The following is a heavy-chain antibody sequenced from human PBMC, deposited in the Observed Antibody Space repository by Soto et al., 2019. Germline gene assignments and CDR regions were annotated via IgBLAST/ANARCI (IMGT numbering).Heavy chain of an antibody. CDR3: ARGKGMEENYFYYGMDI. Sequence: QVQVVQSGAEVKKPGASVKVSCKASGYNFSTYGMHWVRQAPGQSLEWMGWLNGGTGQTRYSQRFQDRVIITRDTSASTGYMELRSLRSEDTAVYYCARGKGMEENYFYYGMDIWGQGTTVTVSS. D-gene: IGHD3-10*01. CDR2: LNGGTGQT. CDR1: GYNFSTYG. J-gene: IGHJ6*02. V-gene: IGHV1-3*01.